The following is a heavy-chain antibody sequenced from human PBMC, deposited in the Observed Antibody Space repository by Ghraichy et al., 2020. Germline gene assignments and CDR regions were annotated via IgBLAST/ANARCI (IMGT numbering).Heavy chain of an antibody. CDR1: GGSISSGVYY. CDR2: LFSSGRT. J-gene: IGHJ4*02. CDR3: AREYNWNGGAHDY. D-gene: IGHD1-20*01. Sequence: SETLSLTCSVSGGSISSGVYYWTWIRQQPGKGLERIWRLFSSGRTQYNPSLRGRVTISVYTSKNKFSLKLTSVTAADTAVYYCAREYNWNGGAHDYWGQGIL. V-gene: IGHV4-31*03.